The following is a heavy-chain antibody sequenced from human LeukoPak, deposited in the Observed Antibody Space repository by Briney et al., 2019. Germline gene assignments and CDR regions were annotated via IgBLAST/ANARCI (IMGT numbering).Heavy chain of an antibody. CDR1: GGSISSSSYY. D-gene: IGHD2-15*01. V-gene: IGHV4-39*01. J-gene: IGHJ6*02. CDR2: IYYSGST. Sequence: SETLSLTCTVSGGSISSSSYYWGWIRQPPGKGLEWIGSIYYSGSTYYNPSLKSRVTISVDTSKNQFSLKLSPVPAAATAVYYCARQPARGKYHYHGMDVWGQGTTVTVSS. CDR3: ARQPARGKYHYHGMDV.